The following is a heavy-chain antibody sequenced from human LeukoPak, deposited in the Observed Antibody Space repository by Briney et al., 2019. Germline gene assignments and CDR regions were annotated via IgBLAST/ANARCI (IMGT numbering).Heavy chain of an antibody. Sequence: PGGSLRLSCAASGFTFNNYAMNWVRQAPGKGLEWVSAINNSGGRTYYADSVKGRFTISRDNAKNSVYLQMNSLRAEDTALYYCARGSGSSWYFYFDYWGQGTLVTVSS. CDR1: GFTFNNYA. V-gene: IGHV3-20*04. CDR2: INNSGGRT. J-gene: IGHJ4*02. CDR3: ARGSGSSWYFYFDY. D-gene: IGHD6-13*01.